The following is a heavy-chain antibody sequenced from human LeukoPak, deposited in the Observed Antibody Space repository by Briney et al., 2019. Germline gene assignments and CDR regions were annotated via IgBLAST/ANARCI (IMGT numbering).Heavy chain of an antibody. Sequence: GGSLRLSCAASEFPFSDYWMSWVRQAPGKGLEWVANIKQDGSEKYYVDSVKGRFTISRDNAKSSLYLQMNSLRAEDTAVYYCAITPKVVTPSSWGQGTLVTVSS. CDR1: EFPFSDYW. J-gene: IGHJ4*02. CDR3: AITPKVVTPSS. V-gene: IGHV3-7*01. CDR2: IKQDGSEK. D-gene: IGHD4-23*01.